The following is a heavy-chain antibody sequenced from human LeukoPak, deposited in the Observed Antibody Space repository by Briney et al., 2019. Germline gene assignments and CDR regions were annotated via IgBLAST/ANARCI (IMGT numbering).Heavy chain of an antibody. CDR1: GFTFDDYT. J-gene: IGHJ4*02. CDR3: ARGFQGEWLPPLDY. D-gene: IGHD3-3*01. Sequence: GGSLRLSCAASGFTFDDYTMHWVRQAPGKGLEWVSLISWDGGSTYYADSVKGRFTISRDNSKNTLYLQMNSLRAEDTAVYYCARGFQGEWLPPLDYWGQGTLVTVSS. CDR2: ISWDGGST. V-gene: IGHV3-43*01.